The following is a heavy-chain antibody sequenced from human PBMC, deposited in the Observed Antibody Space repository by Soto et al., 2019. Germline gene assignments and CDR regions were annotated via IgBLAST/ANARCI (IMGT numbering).Heavy chain of an antibody. CDR1: GFTFSSYG. D-gene: IGHD6-25*01. V-gene: IGHV3-30*18. Sequence: SCKASGFTFSSYGMHWVRQAPGKGLEWVAVISYDGSNKYYADSVKGRFTISRDNSKNTLYLQMNSLRAEDTAVYYCAKARLLGYYYYYGMDVWGQGTTVTVSS. J-gene: IGHJ6*02. CDR3: AKARLLGYYYYYGMDV. CDR2: ISYDGSNK.